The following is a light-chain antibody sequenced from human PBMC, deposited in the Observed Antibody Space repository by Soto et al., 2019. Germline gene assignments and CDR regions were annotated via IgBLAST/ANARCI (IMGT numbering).Light chain of an antibody. J-gene: IGLJ2*01. CDR2: EIS. V-gene: IGLV2-14*01. CDR3: SSYTTSHTLV. Sequence: QSVLTQPASVSGSPGQSITISCTGTSSDVGASDFVSWYQQHPGKAPELIIYEISNRPSGVSSRFSGSKSGNTASLTISGLQAEDESDYYCSSYTTSHTLVFGGGTKVTVL. CDR1: SSDVGASDF.